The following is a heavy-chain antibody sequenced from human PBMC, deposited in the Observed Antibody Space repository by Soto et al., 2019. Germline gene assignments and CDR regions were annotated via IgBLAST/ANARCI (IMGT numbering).Heavy chain of an antibody. Sequence: QVQLQESGPGLVKPSGTLSLTCAVSGGSISSSNWWSWVRQPPGKGLEWIGEIYHSGSTNYNPSPKSRVTISVDKSKNQFSLKLSSVTAADTAVYYCARGYYDPEGYYYSGMDVWGQGTTVTVSS. CDR2: IYHSGST. D-gene: IGHD3-3*01. CDR3: ARGYYDPEGYYYSGMDV. J-gene: IGHJ6*02. CDR1: GGSISSSNW. V-gene: IGHV4-4*02.